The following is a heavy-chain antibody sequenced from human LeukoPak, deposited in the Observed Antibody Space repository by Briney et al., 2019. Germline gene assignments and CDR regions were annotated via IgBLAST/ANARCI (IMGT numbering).Heavy chain of an antibody. D-gene: IGHD1-1*01. CDR1: GFTFGDYA. Sequence: PGGSLRLSCTASGFTFGDYAMSWVRQAPGKGLEWVSGINWNGGSTGYADSVKGRFTISRDNAKNSLYLQMNSLRAEDTALYYCARDPQLSPTNYFDYWGQGTLVTVSS. CDR3: ARDPQLSPTNYFDY. J-gene: IGHJ4*02. CDR2: INWNGGST. V-gene: IGHV3-20*04.